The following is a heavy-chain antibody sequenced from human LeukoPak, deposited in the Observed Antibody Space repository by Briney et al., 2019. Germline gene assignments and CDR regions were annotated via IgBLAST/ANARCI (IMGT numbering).Heavy chain of an antibody. J-gene: IGHJ3*02. CDR2: IYHSGST. D-gene: IGHD3-10*01. CDR1: GYSISSGYY. CDR3: ARDPMVRGAGAFDI. Sequence: PSETLSLTCAVSGYSISSGYYWGWIRQPPGKGLEWIGSIYHSGSTYYNPPLKSRVTISVDTSKNQFSLKLSSVTAADTAVYYCARDPMVRGAGAFDIWGQGTMVTVSS. V-gene: IGHV4-38-2*02.